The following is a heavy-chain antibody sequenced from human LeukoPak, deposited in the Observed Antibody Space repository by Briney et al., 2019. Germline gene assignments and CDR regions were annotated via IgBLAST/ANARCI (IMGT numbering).Heavy chain of an antibody. CDR2: IYYSGTT. CDR3: ARFTVVDAFDI. J-gene: IGHJ3*02. Sequence: SETLSLTCAVYGGSFSGYYWSWIRQPPGKGLEWIGYIYYSGTTNYNPSLKSRVTISVDTSKNHFSLKLSSVTAADTAVYYCARFTVVDAFDIWGQGTMVTVSS. D-gene: IGHD4-23*01. CDR1: GGSFSGYY. V-gene: IGHV4-59*01.